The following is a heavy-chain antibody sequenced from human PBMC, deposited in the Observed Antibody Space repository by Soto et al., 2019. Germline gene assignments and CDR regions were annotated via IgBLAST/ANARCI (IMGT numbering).Heavy chain of an antibody. Sequence: SETLSLTCTVSGGSISSGGYYWTWIRQHPEKGLEWIAYIYYSGITYYNPSLRSRLTISVDLSKNQCSLNLPSVTAANTAVYYSARGGDVVAKKYYFDYWGQGALVTVSS. V-gene: IGHV4-31*03. J-gene: IGHJ4*02. D-gene: IGHD5-12*01. CDR3: ARGGDVVAKKYYFDY. CDR2: IYYSGIT. CDR1: GGSISSGGYY.